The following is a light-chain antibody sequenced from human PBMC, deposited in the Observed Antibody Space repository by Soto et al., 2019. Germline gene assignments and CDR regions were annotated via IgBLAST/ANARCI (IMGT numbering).Light chain of an antibody. CDR2: EVS. V-gene: IGLV2-14*01. CDR3: SSYTSNTTVV. J-gene: IGLJ2*01. CDR1: SSDVGAYNY. Sequence: QSVLTQPASVSGSPGQSITISCTGTSSDVGAYNYVSWYQHHPGKAPKLMIYEVSNRPSGVSNRFSGSKSGNTASLTISGLQTEDEADYYCSSYTSNTTVVFGGGTKLTVL.